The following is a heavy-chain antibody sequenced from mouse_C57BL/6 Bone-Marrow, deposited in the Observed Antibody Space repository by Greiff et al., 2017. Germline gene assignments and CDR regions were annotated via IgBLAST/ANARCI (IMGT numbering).Heavy chain of an antibody. V-gene: IGHV6-3*01. Sequence: DVKLVESGGGLVQPGGSMKLSCVASGFTFSNYWMNWVRQSPEKGLEWVAQIRLKSDNYATHYAESVKGRFTISRDDSKSSVYLQMNNLRAEDTGIYYCTCYYGSSSWYFDVWGTGTTVTVSS. D-gene: IGHD1-1*01. CDR2: IRLKSDNYAT. CDR1: GFTFSNYW. J-gene: IGHJ1*03. CDR3: TCYYGSSSWYFDV.